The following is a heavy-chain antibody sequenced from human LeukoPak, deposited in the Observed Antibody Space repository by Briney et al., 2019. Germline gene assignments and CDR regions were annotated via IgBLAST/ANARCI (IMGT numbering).Heavy chain of an antibody. CDR3: ARGRVGYCSGGSCYWFDP. Sequence: ASVKVSCKASGYTFTSYDINWVRQAPGQGLEWMGWMNPNSGNTGYAQKFQGRVTMTRNTSISTAYMELSSLRSEDTAVYYCARGRVGYCSGGSCYWFDPWGQGTLVTVSS. J-gene: IGHJ5*02. CDR1: GYTFTSYD. V-gene: IGHV1-8*01. CDR2: MNPNSGNT. D-gene: IGHD2-15*01.